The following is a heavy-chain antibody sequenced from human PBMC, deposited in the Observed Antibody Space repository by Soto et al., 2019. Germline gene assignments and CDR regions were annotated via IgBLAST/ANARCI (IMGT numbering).Heavy chain of an antibody. Sequence: VQLVESGGGVVQPGRSLRLSCAASGFTFSDYAMHWVRQSPGKGLEWVAVVSHDGRNTHYADSVKGRFTISRDSSKNTVSLEMTSLSAEDTAVYYCAKGGRQWLVTSDFNYWGQGALVTVSS. CDR1: GFTFSDYA. J-gene: IGHJ4*02. D-gene: IGHD6-19*01. V-gene: IGHV3-30*18. CDR3: AKGGRQWLVTSDFNY. CDR2: VSHDGRNT.